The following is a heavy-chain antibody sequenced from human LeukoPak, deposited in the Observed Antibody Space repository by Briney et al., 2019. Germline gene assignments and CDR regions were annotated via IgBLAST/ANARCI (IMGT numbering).Heavy chain of an antibody. CDR2: IIPILGIA. CDR1: GGTFSSYA. V-gene: IGHV1-69*04. Sequence: SVKVSCKASGGTFSSYAISWVRQAPGQGLEWMGRIIPILGIANYAQKFQGRVTITADKSTSTVYMELSSLRSEDTAVYYCARVPGVGAIADYYYYYGMDVWGQGTTVTVSS. J-gene: IGHJ6*02. CDR3: ARVPGVGAIADYYYYYGMDV. D-gene: IGHD1-26*01.